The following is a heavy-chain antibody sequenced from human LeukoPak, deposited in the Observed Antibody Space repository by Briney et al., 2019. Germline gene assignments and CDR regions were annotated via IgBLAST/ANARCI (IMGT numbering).Heavy chain of an antibody. J-gene: IGHJ4*02. CDR3: AKSHSYGFDY. CDR2: IKQDGSDK. D-gene: IGHD5-18*01. V-gene: IGHV3-7*01. CDR1: GFTFSSYW. Sequence: PGGSLRLSCAASGFTFSSYWMSWVRQAPGKGLEWAANIKQDGSDKYYVDSVKGRFTISRDNAKNSLYLQMNSLRAEDTAVYYCAKSHSYGFDYWGQGTLVTVSS.